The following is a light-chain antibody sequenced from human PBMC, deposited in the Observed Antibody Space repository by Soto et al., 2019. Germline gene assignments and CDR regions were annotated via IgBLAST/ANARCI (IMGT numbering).Light chain of an antibody. CDR2: GAS. Sequence: EIVLTQSPATLSLSPGERATLSXRAGESISNNLAWYQQKPGQAPRXXIYGASTRATGIPDRFSGGGSGTDFTLTISSLEPEDFAVYYCQQRSNWPWTFGQGTKVDIK. CDR1: ESISNN. V-gene: IGKV3-11*01. J-gene: IGKJ1*01. CDR3: QQRSNWPWT.